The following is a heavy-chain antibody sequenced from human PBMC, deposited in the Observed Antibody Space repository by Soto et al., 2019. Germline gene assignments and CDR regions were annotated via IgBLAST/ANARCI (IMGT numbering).Heavy chain of an antibody. CDR3: ARDTAYYDTIDY. D-gene: IGHD3-9*01. CDR2: IYYSGST. V-gene: IGHV4-59*12. CDR1: GGSISSYY. Sequence: KASETLSLTCTVSGGSISSYYWSWIRQPPGKGLEWIGYIYYSGSTNYNPSLKSRVTISVDTSKNQFSLKLSSVTAADTAVYYCARDTAYYDTIDYWGQGTLVTVSS. J-gene: IGHJ4*02.